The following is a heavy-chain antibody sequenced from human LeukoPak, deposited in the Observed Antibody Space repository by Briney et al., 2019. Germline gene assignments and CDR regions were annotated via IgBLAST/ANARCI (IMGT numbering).Heavy chain of an antibody. V-gene: IGHV1-8*01. Sequence: ASVKVSCKASGYTFTSYDINWVRQATGRGLEWMGWMNPYNGNTGYAQKFEGRVIMTRDTSISTAYLGLSSLTSEDTAVYYCARAAVNLHPNHYYYMDVWGKGTTVTVSS. CDR3: ARAAVNLHPNHYYYMDV. CDR1: GYTFTSYD. CDR2: MNPYNGNT. J-gene: IGHJ6*03.